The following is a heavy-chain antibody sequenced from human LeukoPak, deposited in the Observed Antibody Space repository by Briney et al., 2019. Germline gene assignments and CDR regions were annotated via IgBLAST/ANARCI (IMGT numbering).Heavy chain of an antibody. D-gene: IGHD2-15*01. V-gene: IGHV4-59*01. Sequence: SETLSLTCTVSGASISGYYWTWIRQPPGRGLERIGYISYSGYTDYNPSLKSRVTISADTSKNQLSLKLSSVTAADTAVYYCAKYSSGAYYFDCWGQGTLVTVSS. CDR3: AKYSSGAYYFDC. CDR1: GASISGYY. J-gene: IGHJ4*02. CDR2: ISYSGYT.